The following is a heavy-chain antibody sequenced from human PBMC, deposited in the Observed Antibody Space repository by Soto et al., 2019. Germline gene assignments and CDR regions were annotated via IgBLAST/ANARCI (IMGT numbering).Heavy chain of an antibody. CDR2: IYYSGST. J-gene: IGHJ5*02. D-gene: IGHD6-13*01. CDR3: ARENPGIAENWFDP. Sequence: SETLSLTCTVSGGSISSYYWSWIRQPPGKGLEWIGYIYYSGSTNYNPSLKSRVTISVDTSKNQFSLKLSSVTAADTAVYYCARENPGIAENWFDPWGQGTLVTVSS. CDR1: GGSISSYY. V-gene: IGHV4-59*01.